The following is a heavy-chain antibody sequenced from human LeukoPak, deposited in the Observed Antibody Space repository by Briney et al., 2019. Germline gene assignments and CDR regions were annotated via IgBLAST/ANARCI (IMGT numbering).Heavy chain of an antibody. CDR1: GGSISSYY. CDR2: IFYSGST. CDR3: AVGRGAERLGY. J-gene: IGHJ4*02. Sequence: TPSETLSLTCTVSGGSISSYYWSWIRQPPGKGLEWIGHIFYSGSTNYNPSLRSRVTISVDTSKNQFSLKLSSVTAADTAVYYCAVGRGAERLGYWGQGTLVTVSS. D-gene: IGHD3-10*01. V-gene: IGHV4-59*01.